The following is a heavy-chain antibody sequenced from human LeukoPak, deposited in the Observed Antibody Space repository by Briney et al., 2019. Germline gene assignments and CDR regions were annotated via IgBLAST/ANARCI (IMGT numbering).Heavy chain of an antibody. CDR2: ISAYNGNT. J-gene: IGHJ4*02. D-gene: IGHD3-9*01. CDR1: GYTFTSYG. Sequence: ASVKVSCKASGYTFTSYGISWVRQAPGQGLEWMGWISAYNGNTNYAQKLQGRVTMTTDTSTSTAYMELSSLRSEDTAVYYCARDAHDILTGYIDYWGQGTLVTVSS. V-gene: IGHV1-18*01. CDR3: ARDAHDILTGYIDY.